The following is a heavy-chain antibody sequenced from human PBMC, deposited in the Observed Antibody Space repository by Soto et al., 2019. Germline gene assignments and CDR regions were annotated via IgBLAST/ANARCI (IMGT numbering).Heavy chain of an antibody. CDR2: INYSGST. Sequence: SETLSLTCTVSGGSISSSTSYWGWIRQPPGKGLEWIGSINYSGSTYYSPSLKSRVTISADTSKNQFSLKLSSVTAADTAVYYCARPVNYYYYCMDVWGKGTMVTVSS. J-gene: IGHJ6*03. CDR1: GGSISSSTSY. CDR3: ARPVNYYYYCMDV. V-gene: IGHV4-39*01.